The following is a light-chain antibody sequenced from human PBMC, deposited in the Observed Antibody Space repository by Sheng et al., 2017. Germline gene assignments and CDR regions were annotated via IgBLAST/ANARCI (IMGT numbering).Light chain of an antibody. V-gene: IGKV1-5*03. Sequence: DIQMTQSPSTLSASVGDRVTITCRVSQSISHWLAWYQQKPGRAPKLLIYKASSLESGVPSRFSGSGSGTEFTLTISSLQPDDFATYYCQQYISYSSYTFGQGTKLVRSN. CDR1: QSISHW. CDR3: QQYISYSSYT. CDR2: KAS. J-gene: IGKJ2*01.